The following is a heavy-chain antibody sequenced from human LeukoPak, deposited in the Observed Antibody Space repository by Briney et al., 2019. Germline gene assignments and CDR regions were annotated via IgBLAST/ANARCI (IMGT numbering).Heavy chain of an antibody. CDR2: ISAYNGNT. V-gene: IGHV1-18*01. Sequence: ASVKVSCKASGYTFTSYGISWVRQAPGQGLEWMGWISAYNGNTNYAQKLQGRVTMTTDTSTSTAYMELRSLRSDDTAVYYCARSRGLWPNARFLDYWDQGTLVTVSS. J-gene: IGHJ4*02. CDR1: GYTFTSYG. CDR3: ARSRGLWPNARFLDY. D-gene: IGHD2/OR15-2a*01.